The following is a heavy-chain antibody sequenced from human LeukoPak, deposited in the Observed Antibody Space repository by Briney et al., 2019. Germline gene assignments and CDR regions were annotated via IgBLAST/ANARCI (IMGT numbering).Heavy chain of an antibody. CDR3: AKGSMVYGMDV. CDR2: VTWNSGNI. J-gene: IGHJ6*02. Sequence: QSGGSLRLSCAASGFTFDDYAMHWVRHPVGKGLVWVSGVTWNSGNIGYADSVKGRLTISRDNAKNSLYLQMNSLRAEDTALYYCAKGSMVYGMDVWGQGTTVTVSS. CDR1: GFTFDDYA. D-gene: IGHD3-10*01. V-gene: IGHV3-9*01.